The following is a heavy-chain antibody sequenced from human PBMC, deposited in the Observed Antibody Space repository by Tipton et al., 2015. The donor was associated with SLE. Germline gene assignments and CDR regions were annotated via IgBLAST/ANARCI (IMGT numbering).Heavy chain of an antibody. V-gene: IGHV3-30*04. CDR1: GFTFGSSP. J-gene: IGHJ4*02. CDR3: ATHVGNALDY. Sequence: SLRLSCVASGFTFGSSPLHWVRQAPGKGLEWVALISSEGRSQYFADSVKGRFTISRDNHKNTLYLQMNSLRDEDTAVYYCATHVGNALDYWGQGTLVSVSS. D-gene: IGHD2-15*01. CDR2: ISSEGRSQ.